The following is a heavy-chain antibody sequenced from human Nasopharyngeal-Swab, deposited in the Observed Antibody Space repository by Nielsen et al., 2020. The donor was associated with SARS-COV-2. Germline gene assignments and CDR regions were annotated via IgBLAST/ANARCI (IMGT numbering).Heavy chain of an antibody. D-gene: IGHD2-21*02. V-gene: IGHV3-30-3*01. Sequence: GGSLRLSCAASGFTFSSYAMHWVRQAPGKGLEWVAVISHDGSNKYYADSVKGRFTISRDNSKNTLYLQMNSLRAEDTAVYYCARGGLLELGFYWYFDLWGRGTLVTVSS. CDR2: ISHDGSNK. J-gene: IGHJ2*01. CDR1: GFTFSSYA. CDR3: ARGGLLELGFYWYFDL.